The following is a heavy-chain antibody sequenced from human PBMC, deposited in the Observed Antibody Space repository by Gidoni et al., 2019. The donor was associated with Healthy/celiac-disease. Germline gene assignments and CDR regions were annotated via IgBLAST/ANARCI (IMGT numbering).Heavy chain of an antibody. J-gene: IGHJ5*02. CDR2: IYYSGST. CDR1: GGSSSSSRYY. D-gene: IGHD2-2*01. CDR3: ARDNVPVAISSPWFDA. V-gene: IGHV4-39*07. Sequence: QLQLQESGPGLVKPSETLSLTCTVSGGSSSSSRYYWGWIRQPPGKGLEWIGSIYYSGSTYYNPSLKRRVTISVDTSTTQFSLKLSSVTAADTAVYYCARDNVPVAISSPWFDAWGQGTLVTVSS.